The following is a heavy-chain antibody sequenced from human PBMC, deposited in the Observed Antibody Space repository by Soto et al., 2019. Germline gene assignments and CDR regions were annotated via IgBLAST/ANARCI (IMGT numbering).Heavy chain of an antibody. CDR3: ASVRAEKILVDMVVVPGAI. CDR1: GFTFSSYA. D-gene: IGHD2-2*01. Sequence: EVQLLESGVGLVQPGGSLRLSCAASGFTFSSYAMSWVRQAPGKGLDWVSASSGRGASTYYADSVKGRFTISRDNSENTRYLRMTSLRAEDTAVYYCASVRAEKILVDMVVVPGAIWGQGTLVTVSS. CDR2: SSGRGAST. J-gene: IGHJ4*02. V-gene: IGHV3-23*01.